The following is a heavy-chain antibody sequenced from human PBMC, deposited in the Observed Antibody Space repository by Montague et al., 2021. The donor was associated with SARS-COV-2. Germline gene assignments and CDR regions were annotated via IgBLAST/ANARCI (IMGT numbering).Heavy chain of an antibody. J-gene: IGHJ3*02. D-gene: IGHD2-8*01. CDR2: ALYTERS. V-gene: IGHV4-59*01. CDR3: ARDTLYYGADSYYVDAFDM. CDR1: GGSITPNW. Sequence: SETLSLTCTVSGGSITPNWWNWIRQPPGKGLEWVGYALYTERSSSNPSLQSRVFISVDTSKNQVSLKLNSVTAADTAVYYCARDTLYYGADSYYVDAFDMWGQGTMVTVSS.